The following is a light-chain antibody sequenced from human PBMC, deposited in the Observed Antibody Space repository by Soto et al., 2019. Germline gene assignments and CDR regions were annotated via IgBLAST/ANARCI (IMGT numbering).Light chain of an antibody. Sequence: YELTQPPSVSVAPGHTARITCGEDNIGSKSVHWYQQKPGQAPVLVVYDDRDRPSGIPERFSGSNSGNTATLTISRVEAGDEADYYCQVWAGSSDHYVFGTGTKVTVL. CDR1: NIGSKS. CDR2: DDR. V-gene: IGLV3-21*02. J-gene: IGLJ1*01. CDR3: QVWAGSSDHYV.